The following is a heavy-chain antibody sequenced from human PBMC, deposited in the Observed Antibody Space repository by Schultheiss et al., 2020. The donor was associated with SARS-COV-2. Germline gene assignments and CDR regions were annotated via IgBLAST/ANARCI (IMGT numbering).Heavy chain of an antibody. D-gene: IGHD3-22*01. CDR1: GGSFSSSSYY. CDR2: IYYTGSS. J-gene: IGHJ3*02. CDR3: ARHRHDSNLPSPVASFDI. V-gene: IGHV4-39*01. Sequence: SETLSLTCTVSGGSFSSSSYYWGWIRQSPGKDLEWIASIYYTGSSYYNPSLKSRVSISVDTAKNQVSLSLRSLTAADTAVYYCARHRHDSNLPSPVASFDIWGQGTMVTVSS.